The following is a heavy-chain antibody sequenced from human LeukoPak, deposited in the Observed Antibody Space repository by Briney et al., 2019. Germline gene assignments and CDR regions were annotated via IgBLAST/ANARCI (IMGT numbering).Heavy chain of an antibody. CDR3: ARWEWSGGYFDY. J-gene: IGHJ4*02. D-gene: IGHD3-3*01. CDR1: GGSISSSSYY. V-gene: IGHV4-39*07. CDR2: IYYSGST. Sequence: SETLSLTCTVSGGSISSSSYYWGWIRQPPRKGLEWIGSIYYSGSTYYNPSLKSRVTISVDTSKNQFSLKLSSVTAADTAVYYCARWEWSGGYFDYWGQGTLVTVSS.